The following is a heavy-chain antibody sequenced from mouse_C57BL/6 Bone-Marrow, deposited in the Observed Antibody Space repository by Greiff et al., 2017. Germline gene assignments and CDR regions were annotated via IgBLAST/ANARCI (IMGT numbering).Heavy chain of an antibody. Sequence: QVQLQQPGAELVRPGTSVKLSCKASGYTFTSYWMHWVKQRPGQGLEWIGVIDPSDSYTNYNQKFKGKATLTVDTSSSTAYMQLSSLTSEDSAVYYCARTYYGSRRYFDVWGTGTTVTVSS. D-gene: IGHD1-1*01. CDR1: GYTFTSYW. V-gene: IGHV1-59*01. J-gene: IGHJ1*03. CDR2: IDPSDSYT. CDR3: ARTYYGSRRYFDV.